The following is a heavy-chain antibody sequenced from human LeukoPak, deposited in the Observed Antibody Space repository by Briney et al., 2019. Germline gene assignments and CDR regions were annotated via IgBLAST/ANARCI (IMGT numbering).Heavy chain of an antibody. V-gene: IGHV3-21*01. CDR3: ARDVGYCSGGSCYSWIY. CDR1: GFTFSSYR. J-gene: IGHJ4*02. CDR2: ISSSSSYI. D-gene: IGHD2-15*01. Sequence: PGGSLRLSCAASGFTFSSYRMNWVRQAPGKGLEWVSSISSSSSYIYYADSVKGRFTISRDNAKNSLYLQMNSLRAEDTAVYYCARDVGYCSGGSCYSWIYWGQGTLVTVSS.